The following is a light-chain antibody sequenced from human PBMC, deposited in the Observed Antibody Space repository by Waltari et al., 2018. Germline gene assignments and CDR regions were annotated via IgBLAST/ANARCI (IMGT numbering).Light chain of an antibody. V-gene: IGLV2-14*03. CDR1: SSDVGGYIY. J-gene: IGLJ2*01. CDR2: DVS. CDR3: SSYTSSSTLA. Sequence: QSALTQPASVSGSPGQSITISCTGTSSDVGGYIYVSWYQQHPGKAPKLMIYDVSNRPSGVSNRFSGSKSGNTASLTISGLQAEDEADYYCSSYTSSSTLAFGGGTKLTVL.